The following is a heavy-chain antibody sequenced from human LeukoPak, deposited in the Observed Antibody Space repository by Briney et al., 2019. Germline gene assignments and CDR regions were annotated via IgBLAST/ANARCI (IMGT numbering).Heavy chain of an antibody. CDR2: IGTAGDT. CDR3: ARVLRIAAADPFDY. Sequence: GGSLRLSCAASGFTFSSYDMHWVRQATGKGLEWVSAIGTAGDTYYPGSVKGRFTISRENAKNSLYLQMNSLRAEDTAVYYCARVLRIAAADPFDYWGQGTLVTVSS. D-gene: IGHD6-13*01. CDR1: GFTFSSYD. V-gene: IGHV3-13*01. J-gene: IGHJ4*02.